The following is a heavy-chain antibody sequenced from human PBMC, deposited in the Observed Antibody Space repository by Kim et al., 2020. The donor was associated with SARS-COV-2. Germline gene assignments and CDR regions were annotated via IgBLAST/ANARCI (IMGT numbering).Heavy chain of an antibody. CDR1: GGSISSSSYY. V-gene: IGHV4-39*01. D-gene: IGHD3-22*01. Sequence: SQTLSLTCPVSGGSISSSSYYWGWIRQPPGKGLEWIGSIYYSGSTYYNPSLKSRVTISVDTSKNQFSLKLSSVTAADTAVYYCARRGYYDSRTNYRPFDYWGQGTLVTVSS. CDR3: ARRGYYDSRTNYRPFDY. J-gene: IGHJ4*02. CDR2: IYYSGST.